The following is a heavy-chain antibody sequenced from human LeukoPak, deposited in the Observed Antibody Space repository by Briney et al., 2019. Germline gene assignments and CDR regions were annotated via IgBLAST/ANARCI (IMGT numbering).Heavy chain of an antibody. D-gene: IGHD3-9*01. Sequence: GASVKVSCKASGYTFTSYDINWVRQATGQGLEWMGWMNPNSGNTGYAQKFQGRVTMTRNTSISTAYMELSRLRSDDTAVYYCARDLGGGILTGHNFDYWGQGTLVTVSS. J-gene: IGHJ4*02. CDR3: ARDLGGGILTGHNFDY. CDR2: MNPNSGNT. V-gene: IGHV1-8*01. CDR1: GYTFTSYD.